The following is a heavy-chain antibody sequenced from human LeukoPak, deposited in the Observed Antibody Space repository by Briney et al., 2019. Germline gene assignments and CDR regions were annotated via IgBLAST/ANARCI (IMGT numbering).Heavy chain of an antibody. D-gene: IGHD2-2*01. CDR1: GFTFSSYA. CDR2: ISSSSSTI. V-gene: IGHV3-48*04. J-gene: IGHJ3*02. Sequence: GRSLRLSCAASGFTFSSYAMHWVRQAPGKGLEWVSYISSSSSTIYYADSVKGRFTSSRDNAKNSLYLQMDSLRAEDTAVYYCARVCSNTSCWGAFDIWGQGTMVTVSS. CDR3: ARVCSNTSCWGAFDI.